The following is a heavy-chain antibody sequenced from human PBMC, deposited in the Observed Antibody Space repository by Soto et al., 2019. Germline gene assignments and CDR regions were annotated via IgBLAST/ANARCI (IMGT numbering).Heavy chain of an antibody. J-gene: IGHJ6*02. Sequence: SQTLSLTCAISGDSVSSNSAAWNWIRQSPSRGLEWLGRTYYRSKWYNDYAVSVKSRITINPDTSKNQFSLQLNSVTPEDTAVYYCARGQAVGTYYYYYGMDVWGQGTTVTVSS. CDR2: TYYRSKWYN. CDR1: GDSVSSNSAA. V-gene: IGHV6-1*01. CDR3: ARGQAVGTYYYYYGMDV. D-gene: IGHD6-19*01.